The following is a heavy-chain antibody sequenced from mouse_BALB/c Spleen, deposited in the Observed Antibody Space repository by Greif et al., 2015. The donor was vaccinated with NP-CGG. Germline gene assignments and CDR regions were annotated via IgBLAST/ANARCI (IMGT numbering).Heavy chain of an antibody. CDR3: ARGWRPLYYFDY. V-gene: IGHV1S135*01. CDR2: IDPYNGGT. D-gene: IGHD2-3*01. CDR1: GYAFTSYN. J-gene: IGHJ2*01. Sequence: EVKLMESGPELVKPGASVKVSCKASGYAFTSYNMYWAKQSHGKSLEWIGYIDPYNGGTSYNQKFKGKATLTVDKSSSTAYMHLNSLTSEDSAVYYCARGWRPLYYFDYWGQGTTLTVSS.